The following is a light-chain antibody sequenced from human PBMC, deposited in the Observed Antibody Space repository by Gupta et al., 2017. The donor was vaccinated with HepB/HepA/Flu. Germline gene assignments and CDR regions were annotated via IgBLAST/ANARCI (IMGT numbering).Light chain of an antibody. Sequence: DIQMTQSPSTLSACVGDRVTITCRASQSISSWLAWYQQKPGQAPKLLIQKASNLECGVPSRFSGSGSGTEFTLTISSLQPDDFATYYCQQYNSESETFGQGTKVEIK. CDR3: QQYNSESET. CDR1: QSISSW. CDR2: KAS. V-gene: IGKV1-5*03. J-gene: IGKJ1*01.